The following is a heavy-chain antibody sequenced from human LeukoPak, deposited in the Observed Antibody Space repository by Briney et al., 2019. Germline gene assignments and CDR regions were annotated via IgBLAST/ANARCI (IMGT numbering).Heavy chain of an antibody. D-gene: IGHD1-7*01. CDR2: INEDGREK. Sequence: PGRSLRLSCAASGFTFRSYGMHWVRQAPGKGLEWLASINEDGREKFYVESVKGRFTVSRDNAKNSLDLQMNSLRPEDTALYYCARPGTYWNYDYWGQGTLVTISS. CDR3: ARPGTYWNYDY. CDR1: GFTFRSYG. V-gene: IGHV3-7*01. J-gene: IGHJ4*02.